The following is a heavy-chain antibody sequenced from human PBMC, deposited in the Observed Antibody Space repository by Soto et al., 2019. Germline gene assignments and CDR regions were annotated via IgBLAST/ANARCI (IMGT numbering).Heavy chain of an antibody. CDR2: INPSGGST. CDR3: ARDQVPYYYYYYGMAV. V-gene: IGHV1-46*01. Sequence: ASVKVSCKASGYTFTSYYMHWVRQAPGQGLEWMGIINPSGGSTSYAQKFQGRVTMTRDTSTSTVYMELSSLRSEDTAVYYCARDQVPYYYYYYGMAVWRQGTTVTGSS. J-gene: IGHJ6*02. CDR1: GYTFTSYY.